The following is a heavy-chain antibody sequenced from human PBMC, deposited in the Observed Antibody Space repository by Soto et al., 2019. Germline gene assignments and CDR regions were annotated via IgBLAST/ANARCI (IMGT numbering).Heavy chain of an antibody. CDR2: ISYDGSNK. CDR3: ARDRLRLGELSLLGYCDY. CDR1: GFTFSRHT. D-gene: IGHD3-16*02. V-gene: IGHV3-30*04. J-gene: IGHJ4*02. Sequence: QVQLEESGGGVVQPGRSLRLSCAASGFTFSRHTMHWVRQAPGKGLEWVASISYDGSNKYYADSVKGRFTISRDNSKNTLAAQMDSLRAEDTAVYYCARDRLRLGELSLLGYCDYWGQGALVTVSS.